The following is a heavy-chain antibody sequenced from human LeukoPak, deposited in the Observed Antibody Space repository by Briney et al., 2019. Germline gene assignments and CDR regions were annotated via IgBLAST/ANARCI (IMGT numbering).Heavy chain of an antibody. Sequence: SQTLSLTCTVSGGSISSGGYYWSWIRQHPGEGLEWIGYIYYSGSTYYNPSLKSRVTISVDTSKNQFSLKLSSVTAADTAVYYCARVTSGGSGSYSWFDPWGQGTLVTVSS. V-gene: IGHV4-31*03. CDR3: ARVTSGGSGSYSWFDP. CDR1: GGSISSGGYY. J-gene: IGHJ5*02. D-gene: IGHD3-10*01. CDR2: IYYSGST.